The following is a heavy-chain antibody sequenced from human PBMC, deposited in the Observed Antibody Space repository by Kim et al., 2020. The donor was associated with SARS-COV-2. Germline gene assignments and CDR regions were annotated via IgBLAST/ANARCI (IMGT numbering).Heavy chain of an antibody. CDR1: GFTFSSYA. Sequence: GGSLRLSCAASGFTFSSYAMHWVRQAPGKGLEWVAVISYDGSNKYYADSVKGRFTISRDNSKNTLYLQMNSLRAEDTAVYYCARDLIPYSSGWSGMDVWG. V-gene: IGHV3-30-3*01. CDR3: ARDLIPYSSGWSGMDV. CDR2: ISYDGSNK. D-gene: IGHD6-19*01. J-gene: IGHJ6*01.